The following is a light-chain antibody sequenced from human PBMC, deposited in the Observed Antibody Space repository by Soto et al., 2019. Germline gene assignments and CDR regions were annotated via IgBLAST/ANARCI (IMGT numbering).Light chain of an antibody. Sequence: NFMLTQPHSLSESPGKTVAISCTGSSGSIASSYVQWYQQRPGSVPTPVIYEDNQRPSGVPDRFSGSIDSSSNSASLTISGLKTEDEADYYCQSFDDTNVVFGGGTKLTVL. J-gene: IGLJ3*02. CDR2: EDN. CDR3: QSFDDTNVV. V-gene: IGLV6-57*02. CDR1: SGSIASSY.